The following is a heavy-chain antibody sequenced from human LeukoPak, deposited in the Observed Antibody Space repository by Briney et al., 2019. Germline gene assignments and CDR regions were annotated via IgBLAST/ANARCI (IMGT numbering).Heavy chain of an antibody. V-gene: IGHV1-2*02. CDR1: GYTFTGYY. Sequence: GASVKVSCKASGYTFTGYYMHWVRQAPGQGLEWMGWINPNSGGTNYAQKFQGRVTMTRDTSISTAYMELSRLRSDDTAVYYCARDPEITGDNGFDPWGQGTLVTVSS. CDR3: ARDPEITGDNGFDP. J-gene: IGHJ5*02. CDR2: INPNSGGT. D-gene: IGHD1-20*01.